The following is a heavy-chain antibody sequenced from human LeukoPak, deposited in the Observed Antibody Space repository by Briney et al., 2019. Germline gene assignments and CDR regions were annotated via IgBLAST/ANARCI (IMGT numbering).Heavy chain of an antibody. CDR2: ISSSSSYI. CDR1: GFTFSSCS. Sequence: PGGSLRLSCAASGFTFSSCSMNWVRQAPGKGLEWVSSISSSSSYIYYADSLKGRFTIFRDNAKNSLYLQMNSLRAEDTAVYYCEREVSHDAFDIWGQGTMVTVSS. V-gene: IGHV3-21*01. J-gene: IGHJ3*02. CDR3: EREVSHDAFDI.